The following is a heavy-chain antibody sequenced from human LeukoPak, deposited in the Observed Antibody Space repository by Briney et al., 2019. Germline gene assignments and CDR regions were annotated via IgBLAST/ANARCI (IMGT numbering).Heavy chain of an antibody. D-gene: IGHD2-2*01. Sequence: GASVKVSCKGSGYTFTSYAMNWVRQAPGQGLEWMGWINTNTGNPTYAQGFTGRFVFSLDTSVSTAYLQISSLKAEDTAVYYCARVVVVPAAIGYYYYYGMDVWGQGTTVTVSS. CDR3: ARVVVVPAAIGYYYYYGMDV. CDR2: INTNTGNP. V-gene: IGHV7-4-1*02. J-gene: IGHJ6*02. CDR1: GYTFTSYA.